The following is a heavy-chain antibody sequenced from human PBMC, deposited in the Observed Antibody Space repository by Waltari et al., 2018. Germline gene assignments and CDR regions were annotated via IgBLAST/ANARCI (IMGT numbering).Heavy chain of an antibody. V-gene: IGHV4-4*02. D-gene: IGHD5-12*01. CDR2: IYHSGST. CDR3: ARDWRIGVATIKGLDP. CDR1: GGSISSSNW. Sequence: QVQLQESGPGLVKPSGTLSLTCAVSGGSISSSNWWSWVRQPPGQGLEWIWEIYHSGSTNYNPSLKSRVTISVDKSQNQFSLKLSSVTAADTAVYYCARDWRIGVATIKGLDPWGQGTLVTVSS. J-gene: IGHJ5*02.